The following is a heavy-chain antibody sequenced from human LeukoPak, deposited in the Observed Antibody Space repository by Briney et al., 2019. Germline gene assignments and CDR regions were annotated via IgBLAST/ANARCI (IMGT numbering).Heavy chain of an antibody. J-gene: IGHJ6*02. CDR2: ISGSGGST. CDR1: GFTFSSYA. Sequence: GGSLRLSCAASGFTFSSYAMSWVRQAPGKGLEWVSGISGSGGSTYYADSVKGRFTISRDNSKNTLYLQMNSLRAEDTAVYYCAILSREYYGMDVWGQGTTVTVSS. D-gene: IGHD1-26*01. CDR3: AILSREYYGMDV. V-gene: IGHV3-23*01.